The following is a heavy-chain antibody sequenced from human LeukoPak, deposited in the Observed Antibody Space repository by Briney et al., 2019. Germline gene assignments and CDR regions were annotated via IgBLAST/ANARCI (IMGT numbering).Heavy chain of an antibody. V-gene: IGHV3-23*01. CDR1: GFTFSSYA. CDR3: ANSAARPGTEFDY. D-gene: IGHD6-6*01. CDR2: ISGSGGST. J-gene: IGHJ4*02. Sequence: GGSLRLFCAASGFTFSSYAMSWVRQAPGKGLEWVSAISGSGGSTYYADSVKGRFTISRDNSKNTLYLQMNSLRAEDTAVYYCANSAARPGTEFDYWGQGTLVTVSS.